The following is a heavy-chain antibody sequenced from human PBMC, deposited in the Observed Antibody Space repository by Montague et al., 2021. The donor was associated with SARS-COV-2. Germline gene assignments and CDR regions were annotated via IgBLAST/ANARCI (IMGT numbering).Heavy chain of an antibody. CDR3: AREDRWNWFDP. D-gene: IGHD5-24*01. CDR2: SIYRGTT. V-gene: IGHV4-59*02. Sequence: SETLSLTCAGDLRCGSSGNRGRIRRAQGRRLVSSASSIYRGTTNYDPSLETRVIISVDPAKNQFSLKMSSVTAADTAVYYCAREDRWNWFDPWGQGTLVIVSS. J-gene: IGHJ5*02. CDR1: LRCGSSGN.